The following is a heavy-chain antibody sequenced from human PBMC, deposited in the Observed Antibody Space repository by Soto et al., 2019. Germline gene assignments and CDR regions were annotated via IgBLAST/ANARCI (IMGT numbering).Heavy chain of an antibody. CDR1: GGSISSYY. Sequence: PSETLSLTCTVSGGSISSYYWSWIRQPPGKGLEWIGYIYYSGSTNYNPSLKSRVTISVDTSKNQFSLKLSSVTAADTAVYYCARHDSSSWYPPMRQWLVYYMDVWGKGTTVTVSS. D-gene: IGHD6-13*01. V-gene: IGHV4-59*08. CDR2: IYYSGST. CDR3: ARHDSSSWYPPMRQWLVYYMDV. J-gene: IGHJ6*03.